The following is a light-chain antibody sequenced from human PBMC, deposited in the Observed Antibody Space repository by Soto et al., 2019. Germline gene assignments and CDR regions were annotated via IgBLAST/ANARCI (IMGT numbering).Light chain of an antibody. V-gene: IGLV2-14*01. Sequence: QSALTQPASVSGSPGQSITISCTGTSSDVGGYKFVSWYQQHPGKAPKLLIYEVTTRPSGVSDRFSGSKSGNTASLTISGLQAEDEADYYCSSYTARGTRVFGTGTKLTVL. CDR1: SSDVGGYKF. J-gene: IGLJ1*01. CDR2: EVT. CDR3: SSYTARGTRV.